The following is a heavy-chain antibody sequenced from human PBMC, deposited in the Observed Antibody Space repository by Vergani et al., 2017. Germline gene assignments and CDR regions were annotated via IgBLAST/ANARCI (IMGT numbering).Heavy chain of an antibody. V-gene: IGHV4-34*01. Sequence: QVQLQQWGPGLLKPSETLSLTCAVYGGSLSGYYWSWIRLAPGKGLEWIGEINHSGTINYNPTLKSPFNVSIDTSRDHFALKLRSVSAADTAVYFCARRAERWETLLRDDFDVWGQGTFVTVSP. D-gene: IGHD1-26*01. CDR1: GGSLSGYY. CDR3: ARRAERWETLLRDDFDV. J-gene: IGHJ3*01. CDR2: INHSGTI.